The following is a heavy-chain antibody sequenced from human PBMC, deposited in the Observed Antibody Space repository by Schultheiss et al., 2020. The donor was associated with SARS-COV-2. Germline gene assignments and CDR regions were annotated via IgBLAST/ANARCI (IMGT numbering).Heavy chain of an antibody. CDR1: GGTVSGSHL. V-gene: IGHV4-4*02. CDR3: AMSDILAAVWL. CDR2: IDRSGNT. Sequence: SETLSLTCAVSGGTVSGSHLWTWVRQTPGEGLEWIGEIDRSGNTYYNPSLKSRVTISVDQSKKQFSLMLTSVTAADTAVYFCAMSDILAAVWLWGQGTLVTVSS. D-gene: IGHD6-13*01. J-gene: IGHJ4*02.